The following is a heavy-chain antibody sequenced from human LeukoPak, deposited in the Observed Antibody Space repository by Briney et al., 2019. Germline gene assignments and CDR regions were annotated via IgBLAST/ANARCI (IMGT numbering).Heavy chain of an antibody. D-gene: IGHD3-10*01. Sequence: PGGSLRLSCAASGFTFSSYAMSWVRQAPGKGLEWVSAISGSGGSIYYADSVKGRFTISRDNSKNTLYLQMNSLRAEDTAVYYCAKCPRSYYGSGSYYNEHNWFDPWGQGTLVTVSS. J-gene: IGHJ5*02. CDR3: AKCPRSYYGSGSYYNEHNWFDP. V-gene: IGHV3-23*01. CDR2: ISGSGGSI. CDR1: GFTFSSYA.